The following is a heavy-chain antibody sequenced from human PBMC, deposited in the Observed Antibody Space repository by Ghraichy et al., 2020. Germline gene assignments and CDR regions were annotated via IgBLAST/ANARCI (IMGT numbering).Heavy chain of an antibody. CDR2: INQDGREK. CDR1: GLIFGSYW. J-gene: IGHJ3*02. D-gene: IGHD3-10*01. Sequence: RGSLRLSCAASGLIFGSYWMTWVRQAPGKGLEWVANINQDGREKYYVASVKGRFTISRDNAKNSLYLQMNGLRAEDTAFYYCSSGDTFDIWGQGTMVAVSS. V-gene: IGHV3-7*03. CDR3: SSGDTFDI.